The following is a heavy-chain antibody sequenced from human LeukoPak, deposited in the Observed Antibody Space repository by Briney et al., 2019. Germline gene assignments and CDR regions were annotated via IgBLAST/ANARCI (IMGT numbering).Heavy chain of an antibody. D-gene: IGHD3-16*01. V-gene: IGHV4-4*07. CDR2: IYTSGST. CDR3: ARALGAYYYYYMDV. Sequence: PSKTLSLTCTVSGGSISSYYWSWARQPAGKGLEWIGRIYTSGSTNYNPSLKSRVTMSVDTSKNQFSLKLSSVTAADTAVYYCARALGAYYYYYMDVWGKGTTVTVSS. J-gene: IGHJ6*03. CDR1: GGSISSYY.